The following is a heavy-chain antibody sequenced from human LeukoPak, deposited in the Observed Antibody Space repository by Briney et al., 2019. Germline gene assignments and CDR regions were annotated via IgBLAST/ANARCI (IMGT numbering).Heavy chain of an antibody. D-gene: IGHD1-26*01. CDR3: ARGGIVGANYYYYMDV. CDR2: INPNSGGT. CDR1: GYTFTGYY. Sequence: ASVKVSCKASGYTFTGYYMHWVRQAPGQGLEWMGWINPNSGGTNYAQKFQGRVTMTRDTSISTAYMELSRLRSDDTAVYYCARGGIVGANYYYYMDVWGKGTTVTISS. V-gene: IGHV1-2*02. J-gene: IGHJ6*03.